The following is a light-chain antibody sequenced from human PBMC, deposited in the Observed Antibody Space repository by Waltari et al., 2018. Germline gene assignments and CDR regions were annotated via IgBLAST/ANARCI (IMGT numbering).Light chain of an antibody. CDR1: QSVSSN. CDR3: QQYNNWPMYT. CDR2: GAS. V-gene: IGKV3-15*01. J-gene: IGKJ2*01. Sequence: EIVMTQSPATLSVSPGERATLSCRASQSVSSNLAWYQQKPGQAPRLLIYGASTSATCIPARFSGSGSGTEFTLTISSLQSEDFAVYYCQQYNNWPMYTFGQGTKLEIK.